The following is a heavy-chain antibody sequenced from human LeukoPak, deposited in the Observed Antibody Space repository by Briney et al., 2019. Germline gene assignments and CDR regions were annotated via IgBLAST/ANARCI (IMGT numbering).Heavy chain of an antibody. CDR1: GFTFDDYA. J-gene: IGHJ6*02. CDR3: AKDRDWSPLLPSMDV. Sequence: GRSLRLSCAASGFTFDDYAMHWVRQAPGKGLEWVSGISWNSGSIGYADSVKGRFTISRDNSKNTLYLQMNSLRAEDTAVYYCAKDRDWSPLLPSMDVWGQGTTVTVSS. V-gene: IGHV3-9*01. CDR2: ISWNSGSI. D-gene: IGHD3-9*01.